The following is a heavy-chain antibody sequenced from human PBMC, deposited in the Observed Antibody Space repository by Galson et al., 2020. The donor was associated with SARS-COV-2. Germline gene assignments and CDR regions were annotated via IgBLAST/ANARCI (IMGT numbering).Heavy chain of an antibody. CDR1: GFTFSTYA. CDR3: ARAWYCSGGRCKRRGQAGFQH. D-gene: IGHD2-15*01. V-gene: IGHV3-30-3*01. Sequence: GESLKISCAASGFTFSTYAMDWVRQAPGKGLEWVAVISYDENNKYYADSVKGRFTISRDNSKNTLYLQMNSLRLEDTAVYYCARAWYCSGGRCKRRGQAGFQHWGQGTLVTVSS. J-gene: IGHJ1*01. CDR2: ISYDENNK.